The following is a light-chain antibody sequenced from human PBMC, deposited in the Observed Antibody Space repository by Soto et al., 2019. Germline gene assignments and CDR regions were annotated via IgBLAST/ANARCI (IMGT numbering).Light chain of an antibody. Sequence: QSALTQPAAVSGSPGQSITISCAGTRSDVGSYSLVAWYQQLPGKAPKLIISEVTQRPSGVSTRFSGSKSGNTASLTISGLRADDEADYYCCSYAGTDSFVVFGGGTKLTVL. CDR2: EVT. V-gene: IGLV2-23*02. J-gene: IGLJ2*01. CDR1: RSDVGSYSL. CDR3: CSYAGTDSFVV.